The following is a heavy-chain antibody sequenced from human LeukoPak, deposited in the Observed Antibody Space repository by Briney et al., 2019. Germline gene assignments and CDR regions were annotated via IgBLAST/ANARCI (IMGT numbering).Heavy chain of an antibody. CDR2: IDGGGGPT. CDR3: ARDWGYYYYYGMDV. Sequence: GGSLRLSCAASGFTFRNYAMSWVRQAPGKGLEWVSVIDGGGGPTYYADSVKGRFTISRDNAKNSLYLQMNSLRAEDTAVYYCARDWGYYYYYGMDVWGQGTTVTVSS. D-gene: IGHD3-16*01. J-gene: IGHJ6*02. V-gene: IGHV3-23*01. CDR1: GFTFRNYA.